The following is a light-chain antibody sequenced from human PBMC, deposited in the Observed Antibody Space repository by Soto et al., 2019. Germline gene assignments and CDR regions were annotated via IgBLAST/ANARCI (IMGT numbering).Light chain of an antibody. CDR3: QQYNPYSYS. Sequence: DIQMTQSPSTLSASIGDRVTITCRASQSTTGWLAWYQQKPGKAPKLLIYKTSSLESGVPSRFSGSGSGTGFTLTLSSLQPDDFAAYYCQQYNPYSYSFGQGTKLEIK. V-gene: IGKV1-5*03. CDR2: KTS. CDR1: QSTTGW. J-gene: IGKJ2*03.